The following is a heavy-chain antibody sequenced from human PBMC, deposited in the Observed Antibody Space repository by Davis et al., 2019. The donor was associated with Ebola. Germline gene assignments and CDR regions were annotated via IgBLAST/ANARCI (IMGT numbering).Heavy chain of an antibody. CDR2: ISYDGSNK. CDR3: ARSDYRNYYYYYGMDV. CDR1: GFTFSSYE. D-gene: IGHD4-11*01. J-gene: IGHJ6*02. V-gene: IGHV3-30*03. Sequence: GESLKISCAASGFTFSSYEMNWVRQAPGKGLEWVAVISYDGSNKYYADSVKGRFTISRDNAKNTLYLQMNSLRAEDTAVYYCARSDYRNYYYYYGMDVWGQGTTVTVSS.